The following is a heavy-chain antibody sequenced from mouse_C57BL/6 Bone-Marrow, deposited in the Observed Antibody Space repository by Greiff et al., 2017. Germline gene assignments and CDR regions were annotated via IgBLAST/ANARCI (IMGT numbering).Heavy chain of an antibody. CDR3: ASGIWDYGSSGFDY. J-gene: IGHJ2*01. D-gene: IGHD1-1*01. V-gene: IGHV1-53*01. CDR2: FNPSYGGT. Sequence: QVQLQQPGTELVKPGASVKLSCKASGYTFTSYWMHWVKQRPGQGLEWIGNFNPSYGGTPYNEKFKSKATLTVDKSSSTAYIQLNSLTSADSAGFEYASGIWDYGSSGFDYWGQGTTLTVSA. CDR1: GYTFTSYW.